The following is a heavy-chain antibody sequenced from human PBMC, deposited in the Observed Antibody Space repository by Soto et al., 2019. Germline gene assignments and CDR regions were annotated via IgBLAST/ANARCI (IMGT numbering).Heavy chain of an antibody. J-gene: IGHJ6*02. CDR1: GGSISSHY. Sequence: SETLSLTCTVSGGSISSHYWSWIRQPPGKGLEWIGYIYYSGSTNYNPSLKSRVTISVDTSKNQFSLKLSSVTAAYTAVYYCARGGWSMDVWGRGTTVTVSS. CDR2: IYYSGST. D-gene: IGHD2-15*01. V-gene: IGHV4-59*11. CDR3: ARGGWSMDV.